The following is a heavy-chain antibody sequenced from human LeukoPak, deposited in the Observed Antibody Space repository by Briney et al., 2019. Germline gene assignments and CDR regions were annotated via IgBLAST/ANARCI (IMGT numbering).Heavy chain of an antibody. Sequence: GGSLRLSCAASGFTFSSYAMHWVRQAPGKGLEWVAVISYDGSNKYYADSVKGRFTISRDNSKNTLYLQMNSLRAEDTAVYYCASQPGAYVPAAMRLDYWGQGTLVTVS. CDR3: ASQPGAYVPAAMRLDY. CDR1: GFTFSSYA. J-gene: IGHJ4*02. D-gene: IGHD2-2*01. V-gene: IGHV3-30*04. CDR2: ISYDGSNK.